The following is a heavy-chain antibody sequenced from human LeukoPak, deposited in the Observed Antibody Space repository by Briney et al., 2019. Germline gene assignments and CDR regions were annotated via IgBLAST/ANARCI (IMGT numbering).Heavy chain of an antibody. CDR2: IWYDGSNK. J-gene: IGHJ4*02. V-gene: IGHV3-33*01. D-gene: IGHD2-2*01. CDR3: ARGGLGYCSSTSCYPFDY. CDR1: GFTFSSYG. Sequence: GRSLRFSCAASGFTFSSYGMHWVRQAPGKGLEWVAVIWYDGSNKYYADSVKGRFTISRDNSKNTLYLQMNSLRAEDTAVYYCARGGLGYCSSTSCYPFDYWGQGTLVTVSS.